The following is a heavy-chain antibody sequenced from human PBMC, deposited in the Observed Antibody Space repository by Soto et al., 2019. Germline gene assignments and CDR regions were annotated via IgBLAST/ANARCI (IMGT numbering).Heavy chain of an antibody. J-gene: IGHJ5*02. CDR1: GYTLTELS. V-gene: IGHV1-24*01. CDR3: ATTQYGDYASENWFDP. D-gene: IGHD4-17*01. Sequence: GASVKVSCKVSGYTLTELSMHWVRQAPGKGLEWMGGFDPEDGETIYAQKFQGRVTMTEDTSTDTAYMELSSLRSEDTAVYYCATTQYGDYASENWFDPWGQGTLVTVSS. CDR2: FDPEDGET.